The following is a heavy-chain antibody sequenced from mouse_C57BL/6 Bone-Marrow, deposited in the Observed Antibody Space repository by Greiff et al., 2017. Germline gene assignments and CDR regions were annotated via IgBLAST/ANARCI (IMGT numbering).Heavy chain of an antibody. D-gene: IGHD2-3*01. J-gene: IGHJ2*01. CDR1: GFNIKDAY. Sequence: EVQLQESGAELVRPGASVKLSCTASGFNIKDAYIHWVKQRPEQGLEWIGWIDPEIGDTEYASKFQGKATITSDKSSNTAYLQLSSLTSEDTAVYYCSSFDGNYFDFWGQGTPPTVAS. CDR2: IDPEIGDT. V-gene: IGHV14-4*01. CDR3: SSFDGNYFDF.